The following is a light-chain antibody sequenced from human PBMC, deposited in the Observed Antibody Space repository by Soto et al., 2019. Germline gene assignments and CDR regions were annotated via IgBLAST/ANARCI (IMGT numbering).Light chain of an antibody. CDR1: QSLSSNY. CDR2: GAS. J-gene: IGKJ2*01. V-gene: IGKV3-20*01. CDR3: QQYGRSPPYT. Sequence: EIVLTQSPGTLSVSPGDRVTLSCRASQSLSSNYLAWYQQKPGQAPRLLIYGASSRATGIPDRFNGSASGTDFTLTISRLEPKDFAVYYCQQYGRSPPYTFGQGTKLEIK.